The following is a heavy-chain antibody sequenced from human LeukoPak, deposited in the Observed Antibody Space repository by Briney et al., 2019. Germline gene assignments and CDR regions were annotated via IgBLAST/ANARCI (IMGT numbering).Heavy chain of an antibody. J-gene: IGHJ4*02. D-gene: IGHD3-10*01. V-gene: IGHV3-23*01. CDR1: GGSIRSSYYY. CDR3: AKPYGPLDY. Sequence: SSETLSLTCTVSGGSIRSSYYYWGWIRRPPGKGLEWVSGISGSGGSTYYADSVKGRFTISRDNSKNTLYLQMNSLRVEDTAVYFCAKPYGPLDYWGQGTLVTVSS. CDR2: ISGSGGST.